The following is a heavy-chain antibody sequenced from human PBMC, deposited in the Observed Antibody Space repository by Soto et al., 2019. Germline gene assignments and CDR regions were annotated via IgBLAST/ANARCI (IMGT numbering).Heavy chain of an antibody. CDR1: AYSVSNDSY. Sequence: KTSETLSLTCAVSAYSVSNDSYWGWFRQPPGRGLEWITSIYQSGITYYNPSLKSRVTISVNTSKNYFSLKLSSVTAADTAVYYCATKGGQLSSYYFDYWGQGALVTVSS. CDR3: ATKGGQLSSYYFDY. CDR2: IYQSGIT. V-gene: IGHV4-38-2*01. J-gene: IGHJ4*02. D-gene: IGHD1-1*01.